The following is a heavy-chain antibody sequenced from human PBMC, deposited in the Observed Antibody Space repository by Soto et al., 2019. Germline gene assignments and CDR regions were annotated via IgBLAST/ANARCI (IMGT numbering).Heavy chain of an antibody. Sequence: ASVKVSCKASGYTFTGYYMHWVRQAPGQGLEWMGWINPNSGGTNYAQKFQGWVTMTGDTSISTAYMELTRLRSDDTAVYYCAGNLRAYDNSGYYGYWGHGTQVTVSS. V-gene: IGHV1-2*04. J-gene: IGHJ4*01. CDR3: AGNLRAYDNSGYYGY. D-gene: IGHD3-22*01. CDR2: INPNSGGT. CDR1: GYTFTGYY.